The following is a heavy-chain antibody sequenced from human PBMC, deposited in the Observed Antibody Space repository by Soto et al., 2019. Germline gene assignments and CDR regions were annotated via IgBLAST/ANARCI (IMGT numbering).Heavy chain of an antibody. CDR3: ARLRLRDYYDSSGYHDAFDI. CDR2: IIPIFGTA. Sequence: QVQLVQSGAEVKKPGSSVKVSCKASGGTFSSYAISWVRQAPGQGLEWMGGIIPIFGTANYAQKFKGRVTITADESTSTAYMELSSLRSEDTAVYYCARLRLRDYYDSSGYHDAFDIWGQGTMVTVSS. CDR1: GGTFSSYA. V-gene: IGHV1-69*01. D-gene: IGHD3-22*01. J-gene: IGHJ3*02.